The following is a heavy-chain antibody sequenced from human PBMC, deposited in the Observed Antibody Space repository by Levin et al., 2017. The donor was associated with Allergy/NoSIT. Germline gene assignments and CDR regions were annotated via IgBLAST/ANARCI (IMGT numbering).Heavy chain of an antibody. V-gene: IGHV3-23*01. CDR1: GFIFSNYA. CDR2: ISDRAEYI. CDR3: ARDPGGGSTIDY. Sequence: GESLKISCAASGFIFSNYAMSWVRQPPGKGLEWVSSISDRAEYIFYADSVKGRFTIYRDNSKNTLYLQMNSLTVDDTAVYYCARDPGGGSTIDYWGQGTLVTVSS. J-gene: IGHJ4*02. D-gene: IGHD2/OR15-2a*01.